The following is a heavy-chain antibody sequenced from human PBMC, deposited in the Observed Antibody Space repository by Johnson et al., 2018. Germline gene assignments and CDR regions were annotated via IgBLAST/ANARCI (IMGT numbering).Heavy chain of an antibody. J-gene: IGHJ6*02. Sequence: QVQLQESGPGLVKPSETLSLTCTVSGGSISSYYWSWIRQPPGKGLEWIGYIYYSGSTNYNPSLKSRVTISVDPSKNQFSLKLSSVTAADTAVYYWARTYRYGSGTYYYYGMDVWGQGTTVTVSS. V-gene: IGHV4-59*01. CDR1: GGSISSYY. D-gene: IGHD3-10*01. CDR3: ARTYRYGSGTYYYYGMDV. CDR2: IYYSGST.